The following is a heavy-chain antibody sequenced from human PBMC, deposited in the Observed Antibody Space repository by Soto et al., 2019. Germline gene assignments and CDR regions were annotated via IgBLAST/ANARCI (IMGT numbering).Heavy chain of an antibody. D-gene: IGHD6-13*01. V-gene: IGHV4-4*02. CDR1: GDSINNSLW. J-gene: IGHJ5*02. CDR3: AREVNSSPARGPNWFDP. CDR2: TYHSGTT. Sequence: QVQLQESGPGLVQPSGTLSLTCAVSGDSINNSLWWSWVRQTPGKGLEWIGETYHSGTTNYNPSLKTRVTISIDKSKYQFSLKMSSVTAADTAVYYCAREVNSSPARGPNWFDPWGQGTLVTVSS.